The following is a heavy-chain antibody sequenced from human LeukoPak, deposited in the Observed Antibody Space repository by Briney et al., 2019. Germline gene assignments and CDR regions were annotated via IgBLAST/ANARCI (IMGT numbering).Heavy chain of an antibody. V-gene: IGHV3-20*04. Sequence: RPGGSLRLSCAASGFTFDDYGMSWVRQAPGKGLEWGSGINWNGGSTGYADSVKGRFTIARDNAKNSLYLQMNSLRAEDTALYYCARDHYYDSLWDAFDIWGQGTMVTVSS. CDR3: ARDHYYDSLWDAFDI. CDR1: GFTFDDYG. D-gene: IGHD3-22*01. J-gene: IGHJ3*02. CDR2: INWNGGST.